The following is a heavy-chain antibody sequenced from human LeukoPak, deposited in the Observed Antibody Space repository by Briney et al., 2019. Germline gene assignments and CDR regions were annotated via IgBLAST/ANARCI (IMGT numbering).Heavy chain of an antibody. Sequence: PSETLSLTCAVSGGSISSYYWSWIRQPLGRGLEWIGSIHYSGSTSYNSSLKSRVTISIDTSKNQFSLKLSSVTPADTAVYYCARQVYSSSWSYYFEYWGQGILVTVSS. V-gene: IGHV4-59*01. CDR2: IHYSGST. D-gene: IGHD6-13*01. CDR1: GGSISSYY. J-gene: IGHJ4*02. CDR3: ARQVYSSSWSYYFEY.